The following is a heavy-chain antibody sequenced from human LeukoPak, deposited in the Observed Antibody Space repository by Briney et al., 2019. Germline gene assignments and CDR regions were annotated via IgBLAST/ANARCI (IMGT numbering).Heavy chain of an antibody. CDR2: ISSSSSYI. D-gene: IGHD1/OR15-1a*01. CDR1: GFTFNNNY. CDR3: AKDSPSRTATTEVPVDY. J-gene: IGHJ4*02. V-gene: IGHV3-21*01. Sequence: GGSLRLSCVASGFTFNNNYMSWVRQAPGKGLEWVSSISSSSSYIYFANSVRGRFTISRDNAKNSLYLQMNSLRAEDTAVYYCAKDSPSRTATTEVPVDYWGQGTLVTVSS.